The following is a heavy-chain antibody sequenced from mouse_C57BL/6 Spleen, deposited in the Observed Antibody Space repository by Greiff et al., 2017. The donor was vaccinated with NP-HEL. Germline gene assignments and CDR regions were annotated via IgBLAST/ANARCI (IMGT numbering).Heavy chain of an antibody. CDR1: GFTFSDYG. CDR3: ARKSPGYYGSSYGYFDV. J-gene: IGHJ1*03. Sequence: DVMLVESGGGLVKPGGSLKLSCAASGFTFSDYGMHWVRQAPEKGLEWVAYISSGSSTIYYADTVKGRFTISRDNAKNTLFLQMTSLRSEDTAMYYCARKSPGYYGSSYGYFDVWGTGTTVTVSS. D-gene: IGHD1-1*01. V-gene: IGHV5-17*01. CDR2: ISSGSSTI.